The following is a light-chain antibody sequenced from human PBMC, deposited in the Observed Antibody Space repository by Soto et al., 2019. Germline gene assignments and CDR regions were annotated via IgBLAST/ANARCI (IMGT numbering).Light chain of an antibody. CDR2: GAS. J-gene: IGKJ4*01. Sequence: EIAMTQSPATLSVSPGERATLSCRASQSVNSNLAWYQQKPGQAPRLLIYGASTRATGIPARFSGSGSGTEFNVTISRLQSEDFAGYYCQQYNNWPLTFGGGNKVEIK. CDR1: QSVNSN. V-gene: IGKV3-15*01. CDR3: QQYNNWPLT.